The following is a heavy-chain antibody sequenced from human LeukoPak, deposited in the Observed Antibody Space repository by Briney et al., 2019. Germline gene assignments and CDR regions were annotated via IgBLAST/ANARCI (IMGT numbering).Heavy chain of an antibody. Sequence: PGGSLRLSHAASGFTVSRNYMSWGRQAPGKGLEWVSVIYSGGSTYYADSVKGRFTISRDNSKNTLYLQMNSLRAEDTAVYYCARYWVGYGMDVWGQGTTVTVSS. CDR2: IYSGGST. J-gene: IGHJ6*02. V-gene: IGHV3-53*01. D-gene: IGHD2-8*02. CDR3: ARYWVGYGMDV. CDR1: GFTVSRNY.